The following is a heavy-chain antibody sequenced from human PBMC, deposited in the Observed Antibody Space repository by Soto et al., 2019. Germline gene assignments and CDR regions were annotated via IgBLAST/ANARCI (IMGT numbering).Heavy chain of an antibody. J-gene: IGHJ4*02. CDR1: GFSLNTYGVG. CDR2: IYWDDDK. V-gene: IGHV2-5*02. CDR3: ERALGSWGAYYFDY. D-gene: IGHD3-16*01. Sequence: QITLKESGPTLVKPTQTLTLTCTVSGFSLNTYGVGVGWIRQPPGKALEWLALIYWDDDKRYSPSLKSRLTITKDTSKTQVVLTMTNMDPVDTVTYYCERALGSWGAYYFDYWGQGTLVTVSS.